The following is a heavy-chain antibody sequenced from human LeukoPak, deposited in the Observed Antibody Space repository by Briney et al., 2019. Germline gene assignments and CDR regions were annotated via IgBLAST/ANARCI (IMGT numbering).Heavy chain of an antibody. J-gene: IGHJ6*03. Sequence: PSETLSLTCTVSGGSISSYYWSWIRQPPGKGLEWIGYIYYSGSTNYNPSLKSRVTISVDTSKNQFSLKLTSVTAADTAVYYCARTTEGGYTYGYFYYYYMDVWGKGTAVTISS. D-gene: IGHD5-18*01. CDR2: IYYSGST. CDR3: ARTTEGGYTYGYFYYYYMDV. V-gene: IGHV4-59*01. CDR1: GGSISSYY.